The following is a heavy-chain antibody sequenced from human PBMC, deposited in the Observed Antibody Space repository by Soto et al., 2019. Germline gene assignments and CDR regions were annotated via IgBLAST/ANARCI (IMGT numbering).Heavy chain of an antibody. CDR1: GFTFSSYS. CDR3: ARDAGSYQLGPSGMDV. CDR2: ISSSSSTI. J-gene: IGHJ6*02. Sequence: EVQLVESGGGLVQPGGSLRLSCAASGFTFSSYSMNWVRQAPGKGLEWVSYISSSSSTIYYADSVKGRFTISRDNXKTXLYLQMNSLRDEDTAVYYCARDAGSYQLGPSGMDVWGQGTTVTVSS. D-gene: IGHD3-16*02. V-gene: IGHV3-48*02.